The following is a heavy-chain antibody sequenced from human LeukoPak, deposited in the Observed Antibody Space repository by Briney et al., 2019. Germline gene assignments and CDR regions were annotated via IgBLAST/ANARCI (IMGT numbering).Heavy chain of an antibody. CDR1: GDSISNFY. Sequence: SETLSLTCTVSGDSISNFYWSWIRQPPGKGLEWIGCIYYTGSTNYNPSLKSRVTISVDTSKKQFSLQLSSVTAADTAVYYCARLKDSSSWSHFDSWGRGALVTVSS. CDR2: IYYTGST. D-gene: IGHD6-13*01. V-gene: IGHV4-59*08. J-gene: IGHJ4*02. CDR3: ARLKDSSSWSHFDS.